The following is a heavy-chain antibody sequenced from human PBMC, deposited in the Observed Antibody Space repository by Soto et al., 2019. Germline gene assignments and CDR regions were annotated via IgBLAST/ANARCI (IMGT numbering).Heavy chain of an antibody. CDR1: GGTFSSYA. V-gene: IGHV1-69*06. D-gene: IGHD2-2*01. Sequence: KVSCKASGGTFSSYAISWVRQAPGQGLEWMGGIIPIFGTANYAQKFQGRVTITADKSTSTAYMELSSLRSEDTAVYYCARSSPGVPAAPFGYWGQGTLVTVSS. CDR3: ARSSPGVPAAPFGY. CDR2: IIPIFGTA. J-gene: IGHJ4*02.